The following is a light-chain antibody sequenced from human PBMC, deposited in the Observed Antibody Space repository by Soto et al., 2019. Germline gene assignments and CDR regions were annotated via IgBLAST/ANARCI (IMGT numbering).Light chain of an antibody. J-gene: IGLJ3*02. CDR2: DNN. CDR3: ATWDNSLSAGV. V-gene: IGLV1-51*01. Sequence: QSVLTQPPSVSAAPGQKVTISCSGSSSNIGLHFVSWYQQFQGTAPKLLIYDNNHRPSGIPERCSGSKTGTSATLGINGLQTGDEADYYCATWDNSLSAGVSGGGTKLTVL. CDR1: SSNIGLHF.